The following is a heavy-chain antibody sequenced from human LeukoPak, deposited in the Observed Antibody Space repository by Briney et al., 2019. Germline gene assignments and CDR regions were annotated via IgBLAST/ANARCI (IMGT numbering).Heavy chain of an antibody. CDR2: IWYDGSNK. Sequence: GGSLRLSCAASGFTFSSYGMHWVRQAPGKGLEWVAVIWYDGSNKYYADSVKGRFTISRDNSKNTLYLQMNSLRAEDTAVYYCAKEYSYSSGWSSLDFWGQGTRVTVSS. V-gene: IGHV3-33*06. J-gene: IGHJ4*02. D-gene: IGHD6-19*01. CDR1: GFTFSSYG. CDR3: AKEYSYSSGWSSLDF.